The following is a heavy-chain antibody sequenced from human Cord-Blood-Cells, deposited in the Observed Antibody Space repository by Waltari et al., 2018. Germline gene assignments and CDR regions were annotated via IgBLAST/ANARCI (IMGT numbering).Heavy chain of an antibody. D-gene: IGHD3-3*01. CDR1: GFTLRRYR. CDR3: APADYDFWSGYYFDY. CDR2: ISSSSSTI. J-gene: IGHJ4*02. V-gene: IGHV3-48*02. Sequence: EVQLVESGGGLVQPGGSLRLSCAAPGFTLRRYRLNSVCQAPGKGLEWVSYISSSSSTIYYADSVKGRFTISRDNAKNSLYLQMNSLRDEDTAVYYCAPADYDFWSGYYFDYWGQGTLVTVSS.